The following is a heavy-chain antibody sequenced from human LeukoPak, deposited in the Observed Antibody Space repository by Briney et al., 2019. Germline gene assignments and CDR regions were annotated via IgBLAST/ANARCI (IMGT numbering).Heavy chain of an antibody. V-gene: IGHV3-23*01. Sequence: GGSLRLSCAGSGFTFSSYAMNWVRQAPGKGLEWISSFDASSGSTYYADSVKGRFTISRDNSKNTLYLEMNSLRVDDTAVYYCARGVEPLAANTLAYWGQGTLVTVSS. CDR3: ARGVEPLAANTLAY. CDR2: FDASSGST. CDR1: GFTFSSYA. D-gene: IGHD1-14*01. J-gene: IGHJ4*02.